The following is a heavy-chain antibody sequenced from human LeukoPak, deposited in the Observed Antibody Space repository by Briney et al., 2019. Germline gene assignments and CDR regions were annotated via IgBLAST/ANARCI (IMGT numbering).Heavy chain of an antibody. V-gene: IGHV4-30-4*08. D-gene: IGHD3-3*01. Sequence: SETLTLTCTVSGGSISSGDYYWSWIRQPPGKGLEWIGYIYYSGSTYYNPSLKSRVTISVDTSKNQFSLKLSSVTAADTAVYYCARVWGPSITIFGVATPLLSSVPLPDAFDIWGQGTMVTVSS. CDR2: IYYSGST. J-gene: IGHJ3*02. CDR3: ARVWGPSITIFGVATPLLSSVPLPDAFDI. CDR1: GGSISSGDYY.